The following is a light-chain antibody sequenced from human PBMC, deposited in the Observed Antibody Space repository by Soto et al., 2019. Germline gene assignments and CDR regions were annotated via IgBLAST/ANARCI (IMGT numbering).Light chain of an antibody. CDR1: ESLSIY. V-gene: IGKV1-39*01. J-gene: IGKJ2*01. CDR2: AAS. Sequence: DVQMTQSPSSVSASIGDRVTITCRASESLSIYVHWYQQKPGRAPKLLIYAASSLQSGVPSRFSGSGSETEFTLTISSLQPEDCATYYCQQTYSLEYTFGQGTRLEI. CDR3: QQTYSLEYT.